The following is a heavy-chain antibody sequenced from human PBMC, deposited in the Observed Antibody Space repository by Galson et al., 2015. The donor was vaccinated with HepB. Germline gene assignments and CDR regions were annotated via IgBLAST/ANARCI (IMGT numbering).Heavy chain of an antibody. Sequence: SVKVSCKASGYTFTSYGLSWVRQAPGQGLEWMGWLSGHDGSTNYAQKFQGRVTMTTDTSTSTAYMDLRRLTSDDTAVYYCARDSRLELRLNNYYYYGMDVWGQGTTVTVSS. J-gene: IGHJ6*02. CDR2: LSGHDGST. CDR3: ARDSRLELRLNNYYYYGMDV. V-gene: IGHV1-18*01. D-gene: IGHD1-7*01. CDR1: GYTFTSYG.